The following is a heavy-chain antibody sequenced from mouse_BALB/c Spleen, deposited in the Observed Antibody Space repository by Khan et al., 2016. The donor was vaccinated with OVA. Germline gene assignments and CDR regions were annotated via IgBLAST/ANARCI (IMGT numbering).Heavy chain of an antibody. CDR3: AVRGRYYYAMDY. D-gene: IGHD3-2*02. J-gene: IGHJ4*01. V-gene: IGHV14-1*02. Sequence: VQLKESGAELVRPGALVKLSCKASGFNIKDYYMHWVKQRPEQGLEWIGWIDPENGNTIYDPKFQGKASITADTSSNTAYLQLSSLTSEDTAVYYGAVRGRYYYAMDYWGQGTSVTVSS. CDR2: IDPENGNT. CDR1: GFNIKDYY.